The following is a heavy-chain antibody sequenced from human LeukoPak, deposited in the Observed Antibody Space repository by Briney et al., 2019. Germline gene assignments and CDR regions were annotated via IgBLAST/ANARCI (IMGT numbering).Heavy chain of an antibody. J-gene: IGHJ4*02. CDR3: AKAGLDQYYFDY. V-gene: IGHV3-48*01. CDR2: ISSSSVTI. CDR1: GFTFSSYS. Sequence: GGSLRLSCAASGFTFSSYSMNWVRQAPGKGLEWVSYISSSSVTIYYADSVKGRFTISRDNARNSLYLQMNSLRAEDTAVYYCAKAGLDQYYFDYWGQGTLVTVSS. D-gene: IGHD3-10*01.